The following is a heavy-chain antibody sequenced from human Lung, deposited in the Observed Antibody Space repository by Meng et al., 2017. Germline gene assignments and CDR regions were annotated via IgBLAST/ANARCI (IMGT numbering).Heavy chain of an antibody. CDR3: ARGPTTMAHDFDY. Sequence: QVQLQAWGAGLLKPSETLALTCVVSGGSFSDYYWSWIRQPPGKGPEWIGEINHSGSTNYNPSLESRATISVDTSQNNLSLKLSSVTAADSAVYYCARGPTTMAHDFDYWGQGTLVTVSS. CDR1: GGSFSDYY. D-gene: IGHD4-11*01. V-gene: IGHV4-34*01. J-gene: IGHJ4*02. CDR2: INHSGST.